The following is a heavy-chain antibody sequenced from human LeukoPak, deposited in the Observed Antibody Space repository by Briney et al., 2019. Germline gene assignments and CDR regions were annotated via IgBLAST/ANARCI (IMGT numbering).Heavy chain of an antibody. CDR2: IYYSGST. Sequence: PSETLSLTCTVSGGSISSSSYYWGWIRQPPGKGLEWIGSIYYSGSTYYNPSLKSRVTISVDTSKNQFSLKLSSVTAAGTAVYYCARVGQQLGHPTHLFDYWGQGTLVTVSS. CDR1: GGSISSSSYY. J-gene: IGHJ4*02. V-gene: IGHV4-39*07. D-gene: IGHD6-13*01. CDR3: ARVGQQLGHPTHLFDY.